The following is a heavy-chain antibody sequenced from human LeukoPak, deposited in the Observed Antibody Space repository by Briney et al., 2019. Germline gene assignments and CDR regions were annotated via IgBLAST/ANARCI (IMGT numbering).Heavy chain of an antibody. Sequence: GGSLRLSCAASGFTFRFYAMSWVRLAPGKGLEWVSYISSGGSGIHYADAVKGRFTVSRDNAKNSMYLQMNSLRADDTAVYYCARDSKFTGYYYYMDVWGKGTTVTVSS. V-gene: IGHV3-11*04. D-gene: IGHD3-16*01. CDR2: ISSGGSGI. CDR3: ARDSKFTGYYYYMDV. J-gene: IGHJ6*03. CDR1: GFTFRFYA.